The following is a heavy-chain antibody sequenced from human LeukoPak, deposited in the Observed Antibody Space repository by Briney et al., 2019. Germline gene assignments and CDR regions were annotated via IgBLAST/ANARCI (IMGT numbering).Heavy chain of an antibody. D-gene: IGHD3-10*01. CDR1: GYTFTSYS. Sequence: GASVKVSCKPSGYTFTSYSIGWVRQAPGQGLEWMGWISGYNGNTNYAHDLQGRVTMTIDTATTTAYMELRSLRSDDTAVYYCARDGDYYGSGSYFYFEADPYPDYWGQGTLVTVSS. J-gene: IGHJ4*02. V-gene: IGHV1-18*01. CDR2: ISGYNGNT. CDR3: ARDGDYYGSGSYFYFEADPYPDY.